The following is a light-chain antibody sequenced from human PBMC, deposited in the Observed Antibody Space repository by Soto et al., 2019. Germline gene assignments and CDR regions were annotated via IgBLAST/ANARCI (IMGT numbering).Light chain of an antibody. CDR2: WAS. CDR3: QQYYSPPAM. CDR1: QSVLKSSNDKNH. J-gene: IGKJ1*01. V-gene: IGKV4-1*01. Sequence: DIVMTQSPDSLAVSLGERATINCKSSQSVLKSSNDKNHLAWYQQKPGQPPRLLIFWASTRESGVPDRFSGGGSGTDFTLTISSLKAEDVAVYYCQQYYSPPAMFGQGTKVEI.